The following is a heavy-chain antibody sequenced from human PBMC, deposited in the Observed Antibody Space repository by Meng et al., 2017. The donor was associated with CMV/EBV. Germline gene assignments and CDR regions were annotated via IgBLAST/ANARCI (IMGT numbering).Heavy chain of an antibody. Sequence: GESLKISCAASGFTFSSYCMHWVRQAPGKGLEWVAFIRYDGSNKYYADSVKGRFTISRDNSKNTLYLQMNSLRAEDTAVYYCARDVLSYSLYGMDVWGQGTTVTVSS. V-gene: IGHV3-30*02. CDR1: GFTFSSYC. CDR2: IRYDGSNK. D-gene: IGHD2-8*01. J-gene: IGHJ6*02. CDR3: ARDVLSYSLYGMDV.